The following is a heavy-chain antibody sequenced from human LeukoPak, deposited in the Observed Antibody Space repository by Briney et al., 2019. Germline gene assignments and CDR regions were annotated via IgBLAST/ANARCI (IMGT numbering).Heavy chain of an antibody. CDR2: INTDGSRT. J-gene: IGHJ5*02. CDR1: GFTFSRYW. V-gene: IGHV3-74*01. Sequence: PGGSLRLSCAASGFTFSRYWMHWVRQAPGKGLVWVSRINTDGSRTTYADSVKGRFTISRDNAKNTVYLQMNSLRAKDTAVYYCARVALGSYNWFDPWGQGTLVTVSS. D-gene: IGHD3-10*01. CDR3: ARVALGSYNWFDP.